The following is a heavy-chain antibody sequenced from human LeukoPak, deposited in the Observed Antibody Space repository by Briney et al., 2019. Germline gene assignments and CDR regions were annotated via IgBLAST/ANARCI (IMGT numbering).Heavy chain of an antibody. J-gene: IGHJ3*02. Sequence: GGSLRLSCTASGFTFSSYSMNWVRQAPGKGLEWVSYISSSGSTIYYADSVKGRFTISRDNAKNSLYLQMNSLRAEDTAVYYCARTAWLWGAFDIWGQGTMVTVSS. D-gene: IGHD3-22*01. V-gene: IGHV3-48*04. CDR2: ISSSGSTI. CDR1: GFTFSSYS. CDR3: ARTAWLWGAFDI.